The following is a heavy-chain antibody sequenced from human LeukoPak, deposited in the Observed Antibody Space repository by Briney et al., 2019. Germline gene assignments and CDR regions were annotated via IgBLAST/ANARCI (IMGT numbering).Heavy chain of an antibody. Sequence: SETLSLTCTVSGGSISSYYWSWIRQPPGKGLEWIGSIYYSGSTYYNPSLKSRVTISVDTSKNQFSLKLSSVTAADTAVYYCARDERWLQLYWGQGTLVTVSS. CDR3: ARDERWLQLY. J-gene: IGHJ4*02. D-gene: IGHD5-24*01. V-gene: IGHV4-39*07. CDR2: IYYSGST. CDR1: GGSISSYY.